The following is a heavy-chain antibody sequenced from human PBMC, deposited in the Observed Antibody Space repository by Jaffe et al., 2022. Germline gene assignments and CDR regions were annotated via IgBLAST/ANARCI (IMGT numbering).Heavy chain of an antibody. V-gene: IGHV1-69*01. CDR3: ARYGSGRRQRGYYYYYYMDV. J-gene: IGHJ6*03. Sequence: QVQLVQSGAEVKKPGSSVKVSCKASGGTFSSYAISWVRQAPGQGLEWMGGIIPIFGTANYAQKFQGRVTITADESTSTAYMELSSLRSEDTAVYYCARYGSGRRQRGYYYYYYMDVWGKGTTVTVSS. D-gene: IGHD3-10*01. CDR2: IIPIFGTA. CDR1: GGTFSSYA.